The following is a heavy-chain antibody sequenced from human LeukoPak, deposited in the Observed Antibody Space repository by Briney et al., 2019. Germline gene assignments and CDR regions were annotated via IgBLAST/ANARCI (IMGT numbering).Heavy chain of an antibody. V-gene: IGHV4-34*01. CDR1: GGSISSYY. D-gene: IGHD6-13*01. J-gene: IGHJ4*02. CDR3: ARGPGTWYYY. Sequence: NASETLSLTCTVSGGSISSYYWSWIRQPAGKGLEWIGEINHSGSTNYNPSLKSRVTISIDTSKNQFSLKLSSVTAADTAVYYCARGPGTWYYYWGQGTLVTVSS. CDR2: INHSGST.